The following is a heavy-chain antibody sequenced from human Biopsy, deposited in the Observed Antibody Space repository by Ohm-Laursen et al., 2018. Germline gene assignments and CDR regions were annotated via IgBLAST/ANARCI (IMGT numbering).Heavy chain of an antibody. CDR3: AIEGGTYSKPFDY. CDR1: GGTFSSFA. D-gene: IGHD1-26*01. CDR2: IIPIFGTA. V-gene: IGHV1-69*05. Sequence: SVKVSCKASGGTFSSFAISWVRQAPGQGLEWMGGIIPIFGTANYAQKFQGRVTMTTNTSVNTAYMELSSLTFEDTAVYYCAIEGGTYSKPFDYWGQGSQVIVSS. J-gene: IGHJ4*02.